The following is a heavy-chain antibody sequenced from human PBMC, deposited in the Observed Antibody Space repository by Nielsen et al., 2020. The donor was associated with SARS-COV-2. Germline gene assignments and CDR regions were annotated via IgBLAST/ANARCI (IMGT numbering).Heavy chain of an antibody. J-gene: IGHJ4*02. CDR1: GFTFDDYA. Sequence: GGSLRLSCAASGFTFDDYAMHWVRQAPGKGLEWVSGISWNSGSIGYADSVKGRFTISRDNVKNSLYLQMNSLRAEDTAVYYCAKLYGQNSHFDYWGQGTLVTVSS. CDR2: ISWNSGSI. CDR3: AKLYGQNSHFDY. V-gene: IGHV3-9*01. D-gene: IGHD4-17*01.